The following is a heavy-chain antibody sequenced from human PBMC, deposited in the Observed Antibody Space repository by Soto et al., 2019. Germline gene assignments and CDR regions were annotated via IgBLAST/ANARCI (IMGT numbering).Heavy chain of an antibody. J-gene: IGHJ4*02. Sequence: GRSLRLSCAASGFTLSTYWMNWVRQAPGKGLEWVANIREDGSEKYYVDSVKGRFTVSRDNAKNSLYLQMNSLRADDTAVYYCARDSLTASGTFDYWGPGTLVTGSS. CDR2: IREDGSEK. CDR1: GFTLSTYW. V-gene: IGHV3-7*01. CDR3: ARDSLTASGTFDY. D-gene: IGHD5-12*01.